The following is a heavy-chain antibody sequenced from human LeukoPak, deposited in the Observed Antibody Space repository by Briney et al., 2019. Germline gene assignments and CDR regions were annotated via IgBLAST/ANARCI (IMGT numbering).Heavy chain of an antibody. D-gene: IGHD3-3*01. CDR2: IIPSFGTA. Sequence: SVKVSCKASGGTFSSYAISWVRQAPGQGLEWMGGIIPSFGTANYAQKFQGRVTITADESTSTAYMELSSLRSEDTAVYYCATRSPAFGVVIIDGGDYFDYWGQGTLVTVSS. CDR3: ATRSPAFGVVIIDGGDYFDY. CDR1: GGTFSSYA. J-gene: IGHJ4*02. V-gene: IGHV1-69*13.